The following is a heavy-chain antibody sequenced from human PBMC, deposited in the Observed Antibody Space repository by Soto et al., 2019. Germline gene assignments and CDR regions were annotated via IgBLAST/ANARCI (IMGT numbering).Heavy chain of an antibody. CDR2: INAGNGNT. J-gene: IGHJ4*02. CDR1: GYTFTSYA. Sequence: ASVKVSCKASGYTFTSYAMHWVRQAPGQRLEWMGWINAGNGNTKYSQKFQGRVTMTRDTSTSTVYMELSSLRSEDTAVYYCARRSFSSGWDFDYWGQGTLVTVSS. CDR3: ARRSFSSGWDFDY. V-gene: IGHV1-3*01. D-gene: IGHD6-19*01.